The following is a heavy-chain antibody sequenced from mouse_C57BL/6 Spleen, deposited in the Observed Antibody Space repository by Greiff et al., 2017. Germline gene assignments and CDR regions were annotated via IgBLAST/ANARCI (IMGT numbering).Heavy chain of an antibody. CDR1: GYTFTSYW. CDR3: AIRYYGSSHWYFDV. Sequence: QVQLQQPGAELVMPGASVKLSCKASGYTFTSYWMHWVKQRPGQGLEWIGEIDPSDSYTNYNQKFKGKSTLTVDKSSSTAYMQLSSLTSEDSAVYYCAIRYYGSSHWYFDVWGTGTTVTVSS. D-gene: IGHD1-1*01. J-gene: IGHJ1*03. CDR2: IDPSDSYT. V-gene: IGHV1-69*01.